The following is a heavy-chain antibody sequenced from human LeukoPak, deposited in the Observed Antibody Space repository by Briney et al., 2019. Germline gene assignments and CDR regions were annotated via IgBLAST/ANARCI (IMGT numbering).Heavy chain of an antibody. CDR2: IIPIFGTA. CDR1: GDTFSSYA. CDR3: ASRRDYYDSSGYYYGYGILFDY. V-gene: IGHV1-69*13. J-gene: IGHJ4*02. D-gene: IGHD3-22*01. Sequence: SVKVSCKASGDTFSSYAISWVRQAPGQGLEWMGGIIPIFGTANYAQKFQGRVTITADESTSTAYMELSSLRSEDTAVYYCASRRDYYDSSGYYYGYGILFDYWGQGTLVTVSS.